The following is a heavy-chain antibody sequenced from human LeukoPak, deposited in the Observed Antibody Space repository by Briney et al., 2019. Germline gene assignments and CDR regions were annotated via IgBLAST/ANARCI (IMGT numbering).Heavy chain of an antibody. CDR2: IYYSGST. V-gene: IGHV4-59*05. J-gene: IGHJ5*02. CDR3: ARKRDWFDP. Sequence: SETLSLTCTVSGGSISSYYWSWIRQPPGKGLEWIGSIYYSGSTYYNPSLKSRVTISVDTSKNQFSLKLSSVTAADTAVYYCARKRDWFDPWGQGTLVTVSS. CDR1: GGSISSYY.